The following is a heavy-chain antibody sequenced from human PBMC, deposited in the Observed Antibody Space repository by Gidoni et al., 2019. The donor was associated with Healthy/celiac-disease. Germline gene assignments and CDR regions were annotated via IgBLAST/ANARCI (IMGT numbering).Heavy chain of an antibody. CDR3: ASLGEMATILFDY. Sequence: QLQLQESGPGLVKPSETLSLTCTVSGCSISSSSYYWGWIRQPPGKGLEWIGSIYYSGRTYYNPSLKSRVTISVDTSKNQFSLKLSSVTAADTAVYYCASLGEMATILFDYWGQGTLVTVPS. J-gene: IGHJ4*02. D-gene: IGHD5-12*01. CDR1: GCSISSSSYY. CDR2: IYYSGRT. V-gene: IGHV4-39*01.